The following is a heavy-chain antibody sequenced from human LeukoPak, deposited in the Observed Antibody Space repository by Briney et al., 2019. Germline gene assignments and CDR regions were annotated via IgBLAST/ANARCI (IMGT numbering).Heavy chain of an antibody. D-gene: IGHD5-18*01. CDR2: ISSSSTTI. J-gene: IGHJ3*02. V-gene: IGHV3-48*01. Sequence: GGSLRLSCAASGFTFSSYSMSWVRQVPGKGLEWVSYISSSSTTIYYADSVKGRFTISRDNAKNSLYLQMNSLRAEDTAVYYCARQYSYGPPDAFDIWGQGTMVTVSS. CDR3: ARQYSYGPPDAFDI. CDR1: GFTFSSYS.